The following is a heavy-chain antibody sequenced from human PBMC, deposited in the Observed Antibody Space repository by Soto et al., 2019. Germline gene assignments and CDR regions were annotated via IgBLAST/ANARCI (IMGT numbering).Heavy chain of an antibody. CDR1: GYSFTSYW. CDR2: IDPSDSYT. Sequence: PGESLKISCKGSGYSFTSYWISWVRQMPGKGLEWMGRIDPSDSYTNYSPSFQGHVTISADKSISTAYLQWSSLKASDTAMYYCARLSDNWNYGPNWFDPWGQGTLVTVSS. V-gene: IGHV5-10-1*01. J-gene: IGHJ5*02. CDR3: ARLSDNWNYGPNWFDP. D-gene: IGHD1-7*01.